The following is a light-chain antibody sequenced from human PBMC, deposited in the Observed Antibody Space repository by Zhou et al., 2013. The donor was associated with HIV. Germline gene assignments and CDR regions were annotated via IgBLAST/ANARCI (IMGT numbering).Light chain of an antibody. CDR3: QQRSKWPLT. CDR2: GAS. V-gene: IGKV3-15*01. Sequence: EIVLTQSPATLSVSPGARATLSCRASQIVSSNLAWYQQKPGQAPRLLIYGASTRVSGVPARFSGSGSGTEFTLTISSLQSEDFAVYFCQQRSKWPLTFGGGTKVEIK. CDR1: QIVSSN. J-gene: IGKJ4*01.